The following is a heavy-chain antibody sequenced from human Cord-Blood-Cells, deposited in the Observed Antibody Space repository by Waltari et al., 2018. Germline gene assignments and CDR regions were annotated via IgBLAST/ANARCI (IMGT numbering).Heavy chain of an antibody. V-gene: IGHV3-30*18. CDR2: ISYDGSNK. CDR3: AKDSGFGYFDY. J-gene: IGHJ4*02. D-gene: IGHD2-15*01. CDR1: GFTFSSYG. Sequence: QVQLVESGGGVVQPGRSLRLSCAASGFTFSSYGMHWVRQAPGKGLEWVAVISYDGSNKYYADSGKGRFTISRDNSKNTLYLQMNSLRAEDTAVYYCAKDSGFGYFDYWGQGTLVTVSS.